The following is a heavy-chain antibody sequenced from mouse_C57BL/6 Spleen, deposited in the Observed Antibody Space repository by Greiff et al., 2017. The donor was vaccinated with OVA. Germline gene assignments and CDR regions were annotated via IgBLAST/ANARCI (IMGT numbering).Heavy chain of an antibody. V-gene: IGHV1-55*01. D-gene: IGHD3-2*02. CDR3: ARQLRRDYAMDY. Sequence: QVQLQQPGAELVKPGASVKMSCQASGYTFTSYWITWVKQRPGQGLEWIGDIYPGSGSTNYNEKFKSKATLTVDTSSSTAYMQLSSLTSEESAVYYCARQLRRDYAMDYWGQGTSVTVSS. CDR1: GYTFTSYW. J-gene: IGHJ4*01. CDR2: IYPGSGST.